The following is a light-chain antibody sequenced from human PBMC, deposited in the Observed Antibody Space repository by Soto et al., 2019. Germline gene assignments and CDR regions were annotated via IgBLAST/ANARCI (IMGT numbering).Light chain of an antibody. CDR2: AAS. CDR3: QESFTTPL. J-gene: IGKJ4*01. V-gene: IGKV1-39*01. Sequence: DIEMTQSPSSLSASVGDRVAITCRASQTIRNYLNWYQQKPGKAPKLLIYAASNLHIGVPSRFSGNGSGTDFTLTINSLQPEDFATYYCQESFTTPLFGGGTKVDIK. CDR1: QTIRNY.